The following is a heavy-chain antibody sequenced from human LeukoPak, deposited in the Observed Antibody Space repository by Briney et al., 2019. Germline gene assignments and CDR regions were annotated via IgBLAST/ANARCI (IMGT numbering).Heavy chain of an antibody. CDR1: GGSISSYY. Sequence: PSETLSLTCTVSGGSISSYYWSRIRQPAGKGLEWIGYIYHSGSTYYNPSLKSRVTISVDRSKNQFSLKLSSVTAADTAVYYCARADYYGSGSYYLFFDYWGQGTLVTVSS. V-gene: IGHV4-59*12. J-gene: IGHJ4*02. D-gene: IGHD3-10*01. CDR3: ARADYYGSGSYYLFFDY. CDR2: IYHSGST.